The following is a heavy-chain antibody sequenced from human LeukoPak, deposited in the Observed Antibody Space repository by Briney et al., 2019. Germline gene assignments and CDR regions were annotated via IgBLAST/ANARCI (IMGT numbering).Heavy chain of an antibody. V-gene: IGHV3-11*04. J-gene: IGHJ4*02. CDR3: SSAAIAAAGTYY. D-gene: IGHD6-13*01. Sequence: GGSLRLSCAPSGFTFSDYYMSWIRQAPGKGLEWVSYISSNGNTIHYADSVKGRFTISRDNAKNSLYLQINSLRAEDTAVYYCSSAAIAAAGTYYWGQGTLVTVSS. CDR2: ISSNGNTI. CDR1: GFTFSDYY.